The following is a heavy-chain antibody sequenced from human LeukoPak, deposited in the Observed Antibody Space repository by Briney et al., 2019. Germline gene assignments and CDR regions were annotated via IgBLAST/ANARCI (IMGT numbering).Heavy chain of an antibody. V-gene: IGHV4-34*01. CDR2: INHSGST. J-gene: IGHJ4*02. CDR3: ANSYGTLFDY. Sequence: SETLSLTCAVYGGSFSGYYWSWIRQPPGKGLEWIGEINHSGSTNYNPSLKSRVTISVDTSKNQFSLKLSSVTAADTAVYYCANSYGTLFDYWGQGTLVTVSS. D-gene: IGHD5-18*01. CDR1: GGSFSGYY.